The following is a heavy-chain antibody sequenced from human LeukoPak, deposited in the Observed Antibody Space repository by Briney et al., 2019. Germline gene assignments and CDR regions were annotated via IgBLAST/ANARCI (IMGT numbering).Heavy chain of an antibody. J-gene: IGHJ5*02. Sequence: GGSLRLSCAASGFTFDDYAMHWVRQAPGKGLEWVSGISWNSGSIGYADSVKGRFTISRDNAKNSLYLQMNSLRAEDTAVYYCARAGWSAHGGFDWFDPWGQGTLVTVSS. CDR3: ARAGWSAHGGFDWFDP. D-gene: IGHD3-3*01. CDR2: ISWNSGSI. CDR1: GFTFDDYA. V-gene: IGHV3-9*01.